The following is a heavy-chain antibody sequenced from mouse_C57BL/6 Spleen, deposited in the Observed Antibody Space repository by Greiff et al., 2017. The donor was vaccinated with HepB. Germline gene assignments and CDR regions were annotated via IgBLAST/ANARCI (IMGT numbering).Heavy chain of an antibody. CDR1: GFNIKDYY. Sequence: VQLQQSGAELVKPGASVKLSCTASGFNIKDYYMPWVKQRTEQGLEWIGRIDPEDGETKYAPKFQGKATITADTSSTTAYLQLSSLTSEDTSVYYCARLEYYFDYWGQGTTLTVSS. CDR3: ARLEYYFDY. CDR2: IDPEDGET. V-gene: IGHV14-2*01. J-gene: IGHJ2*01.